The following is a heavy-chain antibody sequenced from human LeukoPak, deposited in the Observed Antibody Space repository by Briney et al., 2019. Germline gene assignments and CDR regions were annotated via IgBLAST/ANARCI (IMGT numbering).Heavy chain of an antibody. CDR1: GGSFSGYY. CDR2: INHSGST. J-gene: IGHJ6*02. Sequence: SETLSLTCAVYGGSFSGYYWRWIRQPPGKGLEWIGEINHSGSTNYNPSLKSRVTISVDTSKNQFSLKLSSVTAADTAVYYCARLRGQLIYYYGMDVWGQGTTVTVSS. CDR3: ARLRGQLIYYYGMDV. D-gene: IGHD5-24*01. V-gene: IGHV4-34*01.